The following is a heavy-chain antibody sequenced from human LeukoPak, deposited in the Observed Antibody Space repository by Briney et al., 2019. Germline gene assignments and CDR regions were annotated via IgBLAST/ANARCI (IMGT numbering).Heavy chain of an antibody. CDR2: INHSGST. D-gene: IGHD3-22*01. J-gene: IGHJ4*02. Sequence: PSETLSLTCAVYGGSFSGYYWSWIRQPPGKGLEWIGEINHSGSTNYNPSLKSRVTISVDTSKNQFSLKLSSVTAADTAVYYCARQEGGYYDSSGYYDYWGQGTLVTVSS. CDR1: GGSFSGYY. V-gene: IGHV4-34*01. CDR3: ARQEGGYYDSSGYYDY.